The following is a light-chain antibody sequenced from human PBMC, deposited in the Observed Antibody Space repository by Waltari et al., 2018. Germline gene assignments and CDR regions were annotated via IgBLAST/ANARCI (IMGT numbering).Light chain of an antibody. CDR1: SSDVGAYYY. Sequence: QSALTQPRSVSGSPGQSVTIPCTGTSSDVGAYYYVPWYQHHPGKAPKLMICDVTKRPSGFPDRFSVSKSGNTASLTISGLQAEDEAYYYCCSYAGRYTHVVFGGGTKLTVL. CDR2: DVT. V-gene: IGLV2-11*01. J-gene: IGLJ2*01. CDR3: CSYAGRYTHVV.